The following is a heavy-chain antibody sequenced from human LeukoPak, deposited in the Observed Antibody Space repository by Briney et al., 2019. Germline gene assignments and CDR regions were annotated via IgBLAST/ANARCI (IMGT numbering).Heavy chain of an antibody. CDR2: INPNSGGT. D-gene: IGHD2-2*01. J-gene: IGHJ6*02. CDR1: GYTFTGYY. Sequence: ASVKVSCKASGYTFTGYYMPWVRQAPGQGLEWMGWINPNSGGTNYAQKFQGRVTMTRDTSISTAYMELSRLRSDDTAVYYCARNLGYCSSTSCYYYYYYGMDVWGQGTTVTVSS. V-gene: IGHV1-2*02. CDR3: ARNLGYCSSTSCYYYYYYGMDV.